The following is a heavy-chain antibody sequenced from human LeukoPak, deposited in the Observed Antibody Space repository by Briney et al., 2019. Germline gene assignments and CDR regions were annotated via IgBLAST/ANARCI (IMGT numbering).Heavy chain of an antibody. J-gene: IGHJ4*02. CDR1: GYTFTSYD. V-gene: IGHV1-8*01. CDR2: MNPNSGNT. Sequence: ASVKVSCKASGYTFTSYDINWVRRATGQGLEWMGWMNPNSGNTGYAQKFQGRVTMTRNTSISTAYMELSSLRSEDTAVYYCARGPPLRYFDWLTVWGQGTLVTVSS. CDR3: ARGPPLRYFDWLTV. D-gene: IGHD3-9*01.